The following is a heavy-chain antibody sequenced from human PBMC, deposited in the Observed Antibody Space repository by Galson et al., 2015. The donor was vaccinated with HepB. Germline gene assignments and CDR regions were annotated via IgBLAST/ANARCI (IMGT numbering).Heavy chain of an antibody. Sequence: SLRLSCAASGFTFSSYTMYWVRQAPGKGLEWVTVISYDGSNKYYADSVKGRFTISRDNSKNTLYLQMNSLRAEDTAVYYCARFSGSYSSGYWYFDLWGRGTLVTVSS. D-gene: IGHD1-26*01. CDR2: ISYDGSNK. CDR1: GFTFSSYT. V-gene: IGHV3-30*04. CDR3: ARFSGSYSSGYWYFDL. J-gene: IGHJ2*01.